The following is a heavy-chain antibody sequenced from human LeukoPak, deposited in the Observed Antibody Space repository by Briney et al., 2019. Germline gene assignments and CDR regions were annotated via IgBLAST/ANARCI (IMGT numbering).Heavy chain of an antibody. Sequence: PETLSLSCNVSGDSVSSDYWTWIRQSPAKGLEWIGFIYDNGVTDYNPSLKSRLIISLDTSKNQFSLNLRSVSAADSAIYYCAGRGHRYSRDWGQGILVTVSS. CDR1: GDSVSSDY. V-gene: IGHV4-4*09. J-gene: IGHJ1*01. D-gene: IGHD2-15*01. CDR3: AGRGHRYSRD. CDR2: IYDNGVT.